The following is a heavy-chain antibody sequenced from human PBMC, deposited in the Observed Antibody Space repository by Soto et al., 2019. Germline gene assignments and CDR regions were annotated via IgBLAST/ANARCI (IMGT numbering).Heavy chain of an antibody. V-gene: IGHV3-23*01. Sequence: EVQLLESGGGLVQPGGSLRLSCAASGFTFSNYAVTWVRQAPGKGLEWVSTISGSGGSTYYEDSVKGRFTISRDNSKNTLYLQMNSLRAEDTAVYYCAKDQGSSLYEIDYWGQGTLVTVSS. CDR2: ISGSGGST. CDR3: AKDQGSSLYEIDY. CDR1: GFTFSNYA. J-gene: IGHJ4*02. D-gene: IGHD6-13*01.